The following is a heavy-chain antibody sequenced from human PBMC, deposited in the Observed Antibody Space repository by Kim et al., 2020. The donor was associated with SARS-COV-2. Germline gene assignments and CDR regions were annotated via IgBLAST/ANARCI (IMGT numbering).Heavy chain of an antibody. Sequence: DGNNNNYAVSGKGRFTISRHNSKNTMYLQMNSLRAEDTAVYYCSPSMIGSYWGQGTLVTVSS. CDR3: SPSMIGSY. V-gene: IGHV3-30*02. D-gene: IGHD3-22*01. J-gene: IGHJ4*02. CDR2: DGNNN.